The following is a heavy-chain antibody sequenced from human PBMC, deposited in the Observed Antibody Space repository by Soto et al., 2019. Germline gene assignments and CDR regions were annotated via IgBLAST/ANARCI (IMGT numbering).Heavy chain of an antibody. CDR1: GFTLRSYW. D-gene: IGHD3-22*01. V-gene: IGHV3-74*01. Sequence: LRLSCAASGFTLRSYWMHWVRRAPGKGLVWVSRINSDGSTTSYADSVKGRFNIFRENAKNTLYLQMNSLRAEDTAMYYCVRGYYDSRAGYYFDFGGDGTL. J-gene: IGHJ4*01. CDR2: INSDGSTT. CDR3: VRGYYDSRAGYYFDF.